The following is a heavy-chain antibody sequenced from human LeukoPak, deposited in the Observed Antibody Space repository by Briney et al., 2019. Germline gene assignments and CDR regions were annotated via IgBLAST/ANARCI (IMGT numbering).Heavy chain of an antibody. CDR1: GYTFTGYY. V-gene: IGHV1-2*06. CDR3: ASHPITMIVVDPEV. Sequence: ASVKVSCKASGYTFTGYYMHWVRQAPGQGLEWMGRINPNSGGTNYAQKFQGRVTMTRDTSISTAYMELSRLRSDDTAVYYCASHPITMIVVDPEVWGQGTLVTVSS. CDR2: INPNSGGT. J-gene: IGHJ4*02. D-gene: IGHD3-22*01.